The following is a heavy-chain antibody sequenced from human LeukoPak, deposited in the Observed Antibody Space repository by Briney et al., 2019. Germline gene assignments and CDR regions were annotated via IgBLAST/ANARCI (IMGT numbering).Heavy chain of an antibody. CDR1: GGSISSYN. CDR3: ARGGDSSDYYYDMDV. CDR2: RYYGGST. Sequence: SETLSLTCTVSGGSISSYNWRWIRPPPGKGRGWFGFRYYGGSTNYSHSLKSRVTISEDTTRNAFSLKLSSVTAADTAVYYCARGGDSSDYYYDMDVWGHGTTVTVSS. D-gene: IGHD4-17*01. J-gene: IGHJ6*02. V-gene: IGHV4-59*12.